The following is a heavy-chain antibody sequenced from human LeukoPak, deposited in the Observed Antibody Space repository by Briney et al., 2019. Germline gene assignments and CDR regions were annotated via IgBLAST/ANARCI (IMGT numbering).Heavy chain of an antibody. D-gene: IGHD3-3*01. CDR1: GGTFSSYA. CDR3: ARGYDFWSGYAGFYYYGMDV. CDR2: IIPIFGTA. J-gene: IGHJ6*02. Sequence: ASVKVSCKASGGTFSSYAISWVRQAPGQGLERMGGIIPIFGTANYAQKFQGRVTITVDESTSTAYMELSSLRSEDTAVYYCARGYDFWSGYAGFYYYGMDVWGQGTTVTVSS. V-gene: IGHV1-69*13.